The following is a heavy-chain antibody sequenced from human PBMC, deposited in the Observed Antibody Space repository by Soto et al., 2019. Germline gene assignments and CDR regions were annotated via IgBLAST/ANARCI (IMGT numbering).Heavy chain of an antibody. CDR2: ISSGGSTI. D-gene: IGHD3-22*01. CDR3: ARDQTTEVVMSAFDI. V-gene: IGHV3-11*01. CDR1: GFTFSDYY. Sequence: GGSLRLSCAASGFTFSDYYMSWIRQAPGKGLEWVSYISSGGSTIYYADSVKGRFTISRDNAKNSLYLQMNSLRAEDTAVYYCARDQTTEVVMSAFDIWGQGTMVTVSS. J-gene: IGHJ3*02.